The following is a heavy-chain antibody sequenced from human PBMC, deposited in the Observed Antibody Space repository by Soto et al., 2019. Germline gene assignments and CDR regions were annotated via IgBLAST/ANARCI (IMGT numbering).Heavy chain of an antibody. J-gene: IGHJ4*02. CDR1: GGSISSYH. CDR2: MYNSGST. D-gene: IGHD3-16*01. CDR3: ARLQDATSGAILTRFGYYFDS. Sequence: SETLSLTCTVSGGSISSYHWSWIRQPPGKGLEWIGYMYNSGSTNYNPSLKSRVTILVDTSKNQFSLKLRSLTAADTAVYYCARLQDATSGAILTRFGYYFDSWGQGSLVTVSS. V-gene: IGHV4-59*01.